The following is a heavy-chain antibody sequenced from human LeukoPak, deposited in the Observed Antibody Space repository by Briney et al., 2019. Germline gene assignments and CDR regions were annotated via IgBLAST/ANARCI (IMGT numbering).Heavy chain of an antibody. V-gene: IGHV3-53*05. CDR3: AKDDLNWNDGSFDY. CDR2: IYSGGNT. D-gene: IGHD1-20*01. CDR1: GFTVSSNS. Sequence: GGSLRLSCTVSGFTVSSNSWSWVRQAPGKGLEWVSFIYSGGNTHYSDSVTGRFTISRDNSKNTLYLQMNSLRPEDTAVYYCAKDDLNWNDGSFDYWGQGTLVTVSS. J-gene: IGHJ4*02.